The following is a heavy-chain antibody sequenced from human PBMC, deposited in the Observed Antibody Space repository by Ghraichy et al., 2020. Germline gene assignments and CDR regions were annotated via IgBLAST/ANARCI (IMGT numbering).Heavy chain of an antibody. CDR3: AKGRDYSDSSGYYFNAFDI. CDR1: GFTFSSYA. CDR2: IRGICSST. D-gene: IGHD3-22*01. Sequence: LSLTCAASGFTFSSYAMSWVRQAPGKGLEWVSAIRGICSSTYYTDSVNGRFTISRDNSKNTLYLQMNSLRAEDTAVYYCAKGRDYSDSSGYYFNAFDIWGQGTMVTVSS. V-gene: IGHV3-23*01. J-gene: IGHJ3*02.